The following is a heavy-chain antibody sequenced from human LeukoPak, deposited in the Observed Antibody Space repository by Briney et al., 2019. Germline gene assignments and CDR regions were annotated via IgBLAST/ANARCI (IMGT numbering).Heavy chain of an antibody. D-gene: IGHD4-17*01. CDR3: ARDRADPDYGDYVFAY. CDR1: GFTFSSYE. J-gene: IGHJ4*02. V-gene: IGHV3-48*03. Sequence: GGSLRPSCAASGFTFSSYEMNWVRQAPGKGLEWVSYISSSGSTIYYADSLKGRFTISRDNAKNSLYLNIHSLRAEDTAVYYCARDRADPDYGDYVFAYWGQGTLVTVSS. CDR2: ISSSGSTI.